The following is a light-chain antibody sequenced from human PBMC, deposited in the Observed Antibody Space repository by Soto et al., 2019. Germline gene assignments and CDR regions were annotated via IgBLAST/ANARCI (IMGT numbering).Light chain of an antibody. V-gene: IGKV3-15*01. CDR3: QQYNKWHLT. Sequence: EIVMTQSPATLSVSPGQKATLSCRASQTVSTNLAWYQQKPGQAPRLLIYFASTRATGIPARFSGSGSVTEFTLTISSLQSEDFAVYYCQQYNKWHLTFGGGTKVETK. CDR2: FAS. CDR1: QTVSTN. J-gene: IGKJ4*01.